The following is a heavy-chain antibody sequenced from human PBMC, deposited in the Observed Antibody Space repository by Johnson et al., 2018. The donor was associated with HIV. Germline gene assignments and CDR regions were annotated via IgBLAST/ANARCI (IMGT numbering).Heavy chain of an antibody. V-gene: IGHV3-15*01. D-gene: IGHD2-15*01. Sequence: VQLVESGGGLVKREGSLRLSCAPSGFIFSNAWMSWVRQAPGKGLEWVGRIKRKTDGGTTDYAAPVEGRFTISRDDSINTVYLQMNSLKSEDMAVYYCTTGDCSGGSCHAFDIWGQGTMVTVSS. CDR3: TTGDCSGGSCHAFDI. J-gene: IGHJ3*02. CDR2: IKRKTDGGTT. CDR1: GFIFSNAW.